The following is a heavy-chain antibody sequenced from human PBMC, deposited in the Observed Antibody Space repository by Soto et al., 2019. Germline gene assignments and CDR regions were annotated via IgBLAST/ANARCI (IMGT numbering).Heavy chain of an antibody. V-gene: IGHV3-7*04. CDR3: AGEDVVDVAPKSGCDY. J-gene: IGHJ4*02. Sequence: AQLVESGGGLVQPGGSLRLSCAASGFTFSSYWMSWVRQAPGKGLEWVANIKQDGSEKYYVDSVKGRFTISRDNAKNSLNLLMESMKSVHTAVYYCAGEDVVDVAPKSGCDYWGQGTPVTVSS. CDR1: GFTFSSYW. CDR2: IKQDGSEK. D-gene: IGHD2-15*01.